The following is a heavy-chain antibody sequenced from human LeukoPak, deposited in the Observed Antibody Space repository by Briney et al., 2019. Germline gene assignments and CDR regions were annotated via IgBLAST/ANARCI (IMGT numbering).Heavy chain of an antibody. CDR1: GFTFSSYA. V-gene: IGHV3-23*01. J-gene: IGHJ4*02. Sequence: PGGSLRLSCVASGFTFSSYAMNWVRQAPGKGLEWVSVVSVSGDTTYFADSVKGRLTISRDNSKNTLYLHMDSLRAEDTAVYYCAGGVLPYYFDYWGQGTLVTVSS. CDR3: AGGVLPYYFDY. CDR2: VSVSGDTT.